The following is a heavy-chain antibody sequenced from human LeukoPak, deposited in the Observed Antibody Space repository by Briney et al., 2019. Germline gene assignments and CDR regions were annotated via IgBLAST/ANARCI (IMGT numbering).Heavy chain of an antibody. CDR1: GGSISSYY. CDR2: IYYSGST. D-gene: IGHD3-10*01. Sequence: SETLSLTCTVYGGSISSYYWSWIRQPPGKGLEWIGYIYYSGSTNYNPSLKSRVTISVDMSKNQFSLKLSSVTAADTAVYYCARVFYGSGSYYYFDYWGQGTLVTVSS. V-gene: IGHV4-59*01. J-gene: IGHJ4*02. CDR3: ARVFYGSGSYYYFDY.